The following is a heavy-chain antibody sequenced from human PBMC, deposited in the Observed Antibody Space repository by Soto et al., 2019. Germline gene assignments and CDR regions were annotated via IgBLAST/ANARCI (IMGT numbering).Heavy chain of an antibody. V-gene: IGHV1-18*01. Sequence: ASVKVSCKTSGYSFTTYGISWVRQAPGQGLEWMGWTSSNNGKTKYAQKFQGRVTMTTDKSTNTVHMELRSLRSGDTAVYYCARTSVAQSEDYFAYWGQGTLVTVSS. J-gene: IGHJ4*02. CDR2: TSSNNGKT. CDR3: ARTSVAQSEDYFAY. CDR1: GYSFTTYG. D-gene: IGHD5-12*01.